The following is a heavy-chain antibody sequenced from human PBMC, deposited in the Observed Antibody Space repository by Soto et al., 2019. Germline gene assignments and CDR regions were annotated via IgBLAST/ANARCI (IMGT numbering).Heavy chain of an antibody. Sequence: QITLNESGPTLVRPTETLTLTCRFSGFSLTTSGVGVGWIRQSPGKAPEWLALIYWYDDKRYSAALKSRLTINTETSKTQVVLTVSDLDPTDTANYYCAHRVLRTVFGLVTPTAIFFDFWGPGTPVAVSS. CDR2: IYWYDDK. J-gene: IGHJ4*02. CDR3: AHRVLRTVFGLVTPTAIFFDF. D-gene: IGHD3-3*01. CDR1: GFSLTTSGVG. V-gene: IGHV2-5*01.